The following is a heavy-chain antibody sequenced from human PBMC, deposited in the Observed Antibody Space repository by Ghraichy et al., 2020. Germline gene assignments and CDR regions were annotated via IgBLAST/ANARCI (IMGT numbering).Heavy chain of an antibody. V-gene: IGHV1-46*01. J-gene: IGHJ3*02. CDR2: INPSGGST. CDR3: ARDNWNDGDDAFDI. D-gene: IGHD1-20*01. Sequence: NISCKASGYTFTSYYMHWVRQAPGQGLEWMGIINPSGGSTSYAQKFQGRVTMTRDTSTSTVYMELSSLRSEDTAVYYCARDNWNDGDDAFDIWGQGTMVTVSS. CDR1: GYTFTSYY.